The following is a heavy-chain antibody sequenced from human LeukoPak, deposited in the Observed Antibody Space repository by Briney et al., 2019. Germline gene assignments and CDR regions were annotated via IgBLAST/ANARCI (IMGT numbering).Heavy chain of an antibody. V-gene: IGHV4-34*01. CDR1: GGSFSGYY. J-gene: IGHJ4*02. CDR3: ARGFSRTTYYFDY. Sequence: KPSETLSLTCAVYGGSFSGYYWSWIRQPPGKGLEWIGEINHSGSTNYNPSLKSRVTISVDTSKNQFSLKLSSVTAADTAVYYCARGFSRTTYYFDYWGQGTLVTVSS. CDR2: INHSGST. D-gene: IGHD1-1*01.